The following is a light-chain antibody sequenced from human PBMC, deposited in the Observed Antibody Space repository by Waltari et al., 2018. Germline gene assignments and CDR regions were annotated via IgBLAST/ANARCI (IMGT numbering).Light chain of an antibody. V-gene: IGKV4-1*01. CDR2: WAS. J-gene: IGKJ4*01. CDR1: QSVLYSSNNKNY. Sequence: DIVMTQSPDSLAVSLDERATINCKSSQSVLYSSNNKNYLAWYQQKPGQPPKLLIYWASTRESGVPDRFCGSGSGTDFTLTISSLQAEDVAVYYCQQYYSTPLTFGGGTKVEIK. CDR3: QQYYSTPLT.